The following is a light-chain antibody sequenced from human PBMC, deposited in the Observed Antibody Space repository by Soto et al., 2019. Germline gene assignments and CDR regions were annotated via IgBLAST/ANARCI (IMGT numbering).Light chain of an antibody. CDR2: DVS. Sequence: SALTQPASVSGSPGQSLTISCTGTSSDVGNYDYVSWYQQHPGKVPKLMIYDVSNRPSGVSNRFSGSKSGNTASLTISGLQAEDEADYYCISFTTRATYVFGTGTKVTVL. CDR3: ISFTTRATYV. CDR1: SSDVGNYDY. J-gene: IGLJ1*01. V-gene: IGLV2-14*01.